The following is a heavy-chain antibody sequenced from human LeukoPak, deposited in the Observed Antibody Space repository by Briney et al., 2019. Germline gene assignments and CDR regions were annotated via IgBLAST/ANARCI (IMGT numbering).Heavy chain of an antibody. CDR2: ISGSGGST. D-gene: IGHD3-10*01. J-gene: IGHJ4*02. CDR3: ASGGSGSALYY. V-gene: IGHV3-23*01. Sequence: GGSLRLSCAASGFTFSSYAMSWVRQAPGKGLEWVSGISGSGGSTFYADFVKGRFTISRDNSKNTLYLQMNSLRAEDAAVYYCASGGSGSALYYWGQGTLVTVSS. CDR1: GFTFSSYA.